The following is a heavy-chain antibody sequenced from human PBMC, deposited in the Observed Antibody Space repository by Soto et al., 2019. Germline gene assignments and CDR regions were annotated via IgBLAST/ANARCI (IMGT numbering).Heavy chain of an antibody. CDR2: IFYSGST. V-gene: IGHV4-39*07. J-gene: IGHJ4*02. D-gene: IGHD1-26*01. CDR3: ARSLKVGNTLLDYFDH. Sequence: KTSETLSLTCTVSGGSISSSSYYWGWIRQPPGKGLEWIGSIFYSGSTYYNPSLKSRVIISVDTSKNHFSLELSSVTAADTAMYYCARSLKVGNTLLDYFDHWGQGTLVTVSS. CDR1: GGSISSSSYY.